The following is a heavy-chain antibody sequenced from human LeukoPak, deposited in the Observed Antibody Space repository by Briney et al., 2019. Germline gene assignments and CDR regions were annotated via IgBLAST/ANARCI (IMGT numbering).Heavy chain of an antibody. CDR1: GGSISSYY. J-gene: IGHJ5*02. CDR2: IYYSGST. V-gene: IGHV4-59*01. D-gene: IGHD3-10*01. Sequence: SETLSLTCAVSGGSISSYYWSWIRQPPGKGLEWIGYIYYSGSTNYNPSLKSRVTISVDTSKNQFSLKLSSVTAADTAVYYCAGTTSKYYGSGSYQNWFDPWGQGTLVTVSS. CDR3: AGTTSKYYGSGSYQNWFDP.